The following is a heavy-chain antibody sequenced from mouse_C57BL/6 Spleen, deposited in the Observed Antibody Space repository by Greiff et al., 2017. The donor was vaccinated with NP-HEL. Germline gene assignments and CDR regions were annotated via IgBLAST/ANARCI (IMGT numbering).Heavy chain of an antibody. CDR1: GYTFTSYW. CDR3: AGGFAY. Sequence: QVQLQQPGAELVKPGASVKLSCKASGYTFTSYWMQWVKQRPGQGLEWIGEIDPSDSYTNYNQKFKGKATLTVDTSSSTAYMQLSSLTSEDSAVYYCAGGFAYWGQGTLVTVSA. J-gene: IGHJ3*01. V-gene: IGHV1-50*01. CDR2: IDPSDSYT.